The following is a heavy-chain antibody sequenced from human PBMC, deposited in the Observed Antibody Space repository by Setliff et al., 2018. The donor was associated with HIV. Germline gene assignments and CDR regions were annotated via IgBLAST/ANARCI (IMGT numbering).Heavy chain of an antibody. CDR2: IKGKTDGGTT. V-gene: IGHV3-15*01. Sequence: PGGSLRLSCAASEFSFSDAWMSWVRQAPGKGLEWVGRIKGKTDGGTTDYAAPVKDRFTISRDDSKNTLYLQMNSLRTEDTAVYYCTTGGYDGIIDSWGHGTLVTVSS. CDR3: TTGGYDGIIDS. CDR1: EFSFSDAW. J-gene: IGHJ5*01. D-gene: IGHD5-12*01.